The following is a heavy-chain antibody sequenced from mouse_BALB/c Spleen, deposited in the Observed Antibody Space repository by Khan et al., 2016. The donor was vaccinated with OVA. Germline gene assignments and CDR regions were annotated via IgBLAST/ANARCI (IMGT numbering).Heavy chain of an antibody. CDR2: ISYSGST. CDR1: GYSITSGYG. Sequence: EVQLQESGPGLVKPSQSLSLTRTVTGYSITSGYGRNWIRQFPGNKLEWMGYISYSGSTNYNPSLKSRISITRDTSKNQFFLQLNSVTTEDTARYYCARTARIKYWGQGTTLTVSA. CDR3: ARTARIKY. V-gene: IGHV3-2*02. D-gene: IGHD1-2*01. J-gene: IGHJ2*01.